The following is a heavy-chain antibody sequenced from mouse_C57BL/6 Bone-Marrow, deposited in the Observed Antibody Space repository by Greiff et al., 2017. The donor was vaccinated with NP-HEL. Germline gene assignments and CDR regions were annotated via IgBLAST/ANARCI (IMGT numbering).Heavy chain of an antibody. Sequence: VQLQQSGSELRSPGSSVKLSCKDFDSEVFPIAYMSWVRQKPGHGFEWIGGILPSIGRTIYGEKFEDKATMDADTMTNTAYLELNSLTSEDSAIYYCARYARSSGYAMYYWGQGTSVTVSS. CDR1: DSEVFPIAY. D-gene: IGHD3-2*02. V-gene: IGHV15-2*01. CDR2: ILPSIGRT. J-gene: IGHJ4*01. CDR3: ARYARSSGYAMYY.